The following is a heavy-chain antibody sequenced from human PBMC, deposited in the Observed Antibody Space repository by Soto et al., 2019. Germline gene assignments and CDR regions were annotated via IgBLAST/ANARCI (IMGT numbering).Heavy chain of an antibody. CDR3: ARGVGGSGSYYNIDY. CDR2: INHSGST. J-gene: IGHJ4*02. D-gene: IGHD3-10*01. V-gene: IGHV4-34*01. Sequence: PSETLSLTCAVYGVSFSGYYWIWLRQPPGKGLEWIGEINHSGSTNYNPSLKSRVTISVDTSKNQFSLKLSSVTAADTAVYYCARGVGGSGSYYNIDYWGQGTLVTVS. CDR1: GVSFSGYY.